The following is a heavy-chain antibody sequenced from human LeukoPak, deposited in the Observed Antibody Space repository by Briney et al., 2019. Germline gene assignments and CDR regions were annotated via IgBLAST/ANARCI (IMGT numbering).Heavy chain of an antibody. D-gene: IGHD3-10*01. CDR2: IYYSGST. CDR1: GGSISSSSYY. CDR3: ARGREVRGVITKGYFDY. V-gene: IGHV4-39*01. Sequence: SETLSLTCTGSGGSISSSSYYWGWIRQPPGKGLEWIGSIYYSGSTYYNPSLKSRVTISVDTSKNQFSLKLSSVTAADTAVYYCARGREVRGVITKGYFDYWGQGTLVTVSS. J-gene: IGHJ4*02.